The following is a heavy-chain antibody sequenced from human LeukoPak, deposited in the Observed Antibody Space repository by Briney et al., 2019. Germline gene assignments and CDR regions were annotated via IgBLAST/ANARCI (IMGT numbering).Heavy chain of an antibody. CDR1: GGSMTSGTFS. CDR2: THTSGST. D-gene: IGHD1-14*01. V-gene: IGHV4-61*02. J-gene: IGHJ6*03. Sequence: SQTLSLTCIVSGGSMTSGTFSWSWIRQPAGKGLQWIGRTHTSGSTNYNPSLQSRVTISVDTSKNLFSLELSSVTAADTAVYYCARDTLTAPFYYSYMDVWGKGTAVTVSS. CDR3: ARDTLTAPFYYSYMDV.